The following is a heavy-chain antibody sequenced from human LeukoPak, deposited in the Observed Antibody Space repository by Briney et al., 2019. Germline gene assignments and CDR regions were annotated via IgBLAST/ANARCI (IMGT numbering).Heavy chain of an antibody. V-gene: IGHV3-30*02. CDR1: GFTFSSYG. CDR3: AKDPQKRESYFDY. Sequence: GGSLRLSCAASGFTFSSYGMHWVRQAPGKGLEWVAFIRYDGSNKYYADSVKGRFTISRDNSKNTLYLQMNSLRAEDTAVYYCAKDPQKRESYFDYWGQGTLVTVSS. D-gene: IGHD1-26*01. CDR2: IRYDGSNK. J-gene: IGHJ4*02.